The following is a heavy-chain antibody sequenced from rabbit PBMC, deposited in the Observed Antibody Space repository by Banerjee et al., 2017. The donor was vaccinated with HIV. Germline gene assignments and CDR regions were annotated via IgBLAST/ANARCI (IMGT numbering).Heavy chain of an antibody. CDR2: ITYGGSA. Sequence: QAPGKGLEWIGYITYGGSAYYASWVNGRFTISRHNAQNTLYLQLNSLTAADTATYFCVSDRDGDAGYGSLALWGPGTLVTVS. J-gene: IGHJ4*01. V-gene: IGHV1S28*01. CDR3: VSDRDGDAGYGSLAL. D-gene: IGHD7-1*01.